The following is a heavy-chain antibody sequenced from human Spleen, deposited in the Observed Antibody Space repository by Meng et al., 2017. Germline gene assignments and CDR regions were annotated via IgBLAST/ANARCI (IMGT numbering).Heavy chain of an antibody. CDR1: GFTFDDYG. CDR2: ISGSGGST. D-gene: IGHD2-21*01. Sequence: GESLKISCAASGFTFDDYGMSWVRQAPGKGLEWVSAISGSGGSTYYADSVKGRFTISRDNSKNTLYLQMNSLRAEDTAVYYCAKSGPRHRYYFDYWGQGTLVTVSS. J-gene: IGHJ4*02. CDR3: AKSGPRHRYYFDY. V-gene: IGHV3-23*01.